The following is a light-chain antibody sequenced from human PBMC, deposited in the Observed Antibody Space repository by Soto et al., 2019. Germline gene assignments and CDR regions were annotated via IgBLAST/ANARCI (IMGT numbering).Light chain of an antibody. Sequence: QSALTQPASVSGSPGQSITISCTGTSSDVGGYNYVSWYQQYPGKAPKLMIHEVSNRPSGVSNRFSGSKSGNTASLTISGLQAEDEADYYCSSYTDSSPWVFGGGTKLTVL. CDR2: EVS. J-gene: IGLJ3*02. CDR3: SSYTDSSPWV. CDR1: SSDVGGYNY. V-gene: IGLV2-14*01.